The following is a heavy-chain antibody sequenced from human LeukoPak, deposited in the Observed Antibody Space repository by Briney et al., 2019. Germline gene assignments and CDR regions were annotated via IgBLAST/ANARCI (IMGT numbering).Heavy chain of an antibody. Sequence: HPGGSLRLSCAASGLTVSSNYMSWVRQAPGKGLEWVSVIYSGGSTYYADSVKGRFTISRDNSKNTLYLQMNSLRAEDTAVYYCARERVENQQLVGGNYWGQGTLVTVSS. V-gene: IGHV3-66*01. CDR2: IYSGGST. D-gene: IGHD6-6*01. CDR1: GLTVSSNY. CDR3: ARERVENQQLVGGNY. J-gene: IGHJ4*02.